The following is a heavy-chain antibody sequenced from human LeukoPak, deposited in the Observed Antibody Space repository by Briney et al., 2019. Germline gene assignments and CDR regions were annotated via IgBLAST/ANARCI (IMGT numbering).Heavy chain of an antibody. D-gene: IGHD6-13*01. Sequence: GGSLRLSCAASGFTFSDHWMSWVRQAPGKGLEWVANINEDGSDKYYVDSVKGRFTISRDNVKNSLYLQMNSLRDEDTAVYYCAKTYSSSRAHYYYYYYMDVWGKGTTVTISS. CDR3: AKTYSSSRAHYYYYYYMDV. J-gene: IGHJ6*03. CDR1: GFTFSDHW. CDR2: INEDGSDK. V-gene: IGHV3-7*03.